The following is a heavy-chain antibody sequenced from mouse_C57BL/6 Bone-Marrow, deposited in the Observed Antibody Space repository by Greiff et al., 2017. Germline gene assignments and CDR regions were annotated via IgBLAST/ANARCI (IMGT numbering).Heavy chain of an antibody. J-gene: IGHJ2*01. D-gene: IGHD1-1*01. CDR2: IRNKANGYTT. V-gene: IGHV7-3*01. Sequence: EVQRVESGGGLVQPGGSLSLSCAASGFTFTDYYMSWVRQPPGKALEWLGFIRNKANGYTTEYSASVKGRFTISRDNSQSILYLQMNALRAEDSATYYCARWLNYYGSSFYFDYWGQGTTLTVSS. CDR1: GFTFTDYY. CDR3: ARWLNYYGSSFYFDY.